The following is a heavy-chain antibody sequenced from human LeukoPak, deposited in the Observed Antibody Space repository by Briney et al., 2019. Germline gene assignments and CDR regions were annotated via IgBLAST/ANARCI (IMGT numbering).Heavy chain of an antibody. CDR1: SGFISSYY. V-gene: IGHV4-59*01. Sequence: SETLSLTCSVSSGFISSYYWTWIRQSPGKGLEWIGYIYYTGSTSYNPSLQSRVTISVDTSKNQFSLRLNSVAAADTAVYYCARLHHDYGSGTYGGAYNYYMDVWGKGTTVTVSS. CDR2: IYYTGST. D-gene: IGHD3-10*01. J-gene: IGHJ6*03. CDR3: ARLHHDYGSGTYGGAYNYYMDV.